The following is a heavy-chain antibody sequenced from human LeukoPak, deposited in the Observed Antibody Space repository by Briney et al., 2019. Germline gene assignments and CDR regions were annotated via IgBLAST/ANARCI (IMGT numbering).Heavy chain of an antibody. D-gene: IGHD3-3*01. CDR3: ARGTTTYYDFWSGYYDAGFDY. J-gene: IGHJ4*02. CDR1: GGSFSGYY. CDR2: IYHSGST. Sequence: SVTLSLTCAVYGGSFSGYYWSWIRQPPGKGLEWIGYIYHSGSTYYNPSLKSRVTISVDRSKNQFSLKLSSVTAADTAVYYCARGTTTYYDFWSGYYDAGFDYWGQGTLVTVSS. V-gene: IGHV4-34*01.